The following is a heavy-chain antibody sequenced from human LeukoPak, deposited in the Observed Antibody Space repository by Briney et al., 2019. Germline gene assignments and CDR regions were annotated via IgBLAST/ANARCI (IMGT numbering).Heavy chain of an antibody. Sequence: PGWSLRLSCAASGFTFSTTGMSWVRRAPGKGLEWVSGISGNSDKTYYTDSVKGRFSVFRDNSRNTLYLQMNNVRVEDTALYYCAKTASSSGEWGQGTLVTVSS. J-gene: IGHJ4*02. CDR3: AKTASSSGE. CDR1: GFTFSTTG. CDR2: ISGNSDKT. D-gene: IGHD6-6*01. V-gene: IGHV3-23*01.